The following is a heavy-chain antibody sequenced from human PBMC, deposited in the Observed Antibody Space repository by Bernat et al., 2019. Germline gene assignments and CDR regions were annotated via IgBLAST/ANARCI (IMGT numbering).Heavy chain of an antibody. J-gene: IGHJ4*02. Sequence: QVQLVESGGGVVQPGRSLRLSCAASGFTFSSYGMHWVRQAPGKGLEWVAVISYDGSSKYYTDSVKDRFTISRDNSKNTVYLQMNSLRAEDTAVYYCAKGWYDYIWGSYRYTGNFDYWGQGTLVTVSS. D-gene: IGHD3-16*02. V-gene: IGHV3-30*18. CDR1: GFTFSSYG. CDR2: ISYDGSSK. CDR3: AKGWYDYIWGSYRYTGNFDY.